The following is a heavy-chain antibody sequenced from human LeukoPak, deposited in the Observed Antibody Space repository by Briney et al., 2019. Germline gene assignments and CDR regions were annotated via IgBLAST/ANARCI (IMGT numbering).Heavy chain of an antibody. Sequence: EASVKVSCKASGGTFSSYAISWVRQAPGQGLEWMGGIIPIFGTANYAQKFQGRVTITADESTRTAYLELSSLRSEDTAVYYCARGEMATSDYWGQGTLVTVSS. J-gene: IGHJ4*02. CDR1: GGTFSSYA. D-gene: IGHD5-24*01. CDR2: IIPIFGTA. CDR3: ARGEMATSDY. V-gene: IGHV1-69*13.